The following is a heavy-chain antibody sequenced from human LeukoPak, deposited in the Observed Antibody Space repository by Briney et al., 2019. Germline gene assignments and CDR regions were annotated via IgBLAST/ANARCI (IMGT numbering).Heavy chain of an antibody. V-gene: IGHV3-15*01. CDR2: IKRKTDGGTR. Sequence: GGSLRLSCAASGFTFSNAWMSWVSQARGKGREWGGRIKRKTDGGTRDYAARGKGKFTISRDDSKNTLYLQMNSLNTEDTAVYYCTTKHAATIDYWGQGTLVTVSS. D-gene: IGHD1-26*01. J-gene: IGHJ4*02. CDR3: TTKHAATIDY. CDR1: GFTFSNAW.